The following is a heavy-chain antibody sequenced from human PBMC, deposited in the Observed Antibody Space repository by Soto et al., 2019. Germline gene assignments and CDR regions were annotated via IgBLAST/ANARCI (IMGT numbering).Heavy chain of an antibody. D-gene: IGHD6-13*01. J-gene: IGHJ5*02. CDR1: GFTFSSYA. V-gene: IGHV3-23*01. CDR3: AKGQGKIAAAGRFDP. CDR2: ISGSGGST. Sequence: GGSLRLSCAASGFTFSSYAMSWVRQAPGKGLEWVSAISGSGGSTHYADSVKGWFTISRDNSKNTLYLQMNSLRAEDTAVYYCAKGQGKIAAAGRFDPWGQGTLVTVSS.